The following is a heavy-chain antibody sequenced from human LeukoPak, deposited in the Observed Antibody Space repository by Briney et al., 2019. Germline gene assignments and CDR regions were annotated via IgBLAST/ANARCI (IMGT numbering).Heavy chain of an antibody. J-gene: IGHJ3*01. CDR1: GGSISRDY. Sequence: SETLSLTCTVSGGSISRDYWSWIRQPPGKGLEWIGYIFHTGSSNYNASLRSRATISVDTSKNLFSLRLTAVTAADTAVYYCARDGRHAFDVWGQGTMVTVPS. D-gene: IGHD2-15*01. CDR2: IFHTGSS. V-gene: IGHV4-59*01. CDR3: ARDGRHAFDV.